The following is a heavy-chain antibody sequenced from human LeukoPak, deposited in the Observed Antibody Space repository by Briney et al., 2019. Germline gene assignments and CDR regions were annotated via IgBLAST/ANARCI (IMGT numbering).Heavy chain of an antibody. Sequence: GGTLRLTCAASGFTISSNYINWVRQAPGKGLEWVSLIYGSTSADYADSVKGRFTISRDTSMNTVYLQMNSLRAEDTAVYYCARLNFGDDYWGQGTLVTVSS. CDR2: IYGSTSA. V-gene: IGHV3-66*01. J-gene: IGHJ4*02. D-gene: IGHD4-17*01. CDR1: GFTISSNY. CDR3: ARLNFGDDY.